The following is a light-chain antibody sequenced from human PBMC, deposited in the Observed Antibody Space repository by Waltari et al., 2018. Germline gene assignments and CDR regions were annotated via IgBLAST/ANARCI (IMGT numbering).Light chain of an antibody. Sequence: EIVMTQSPATLSVSPGERATLSCRASQSGSSNLAWYQQKPGQAPRLLIYCASTRATGIPARFSGSGSGTEFTLTISSMQSEDFAVYYCQQYNNWPPGTFGQGTKVEIK. V-gene: IGKV3-15*01. CDR2: CAS. CDR3: QQYNNWPPGT. CDR1: QSGSSN. J-gene: IGKJ1*01.